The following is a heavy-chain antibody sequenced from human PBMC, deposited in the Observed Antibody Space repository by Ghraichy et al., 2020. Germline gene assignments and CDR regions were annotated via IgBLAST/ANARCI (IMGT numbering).Heavy chain of an antibody. Sequence: GESLNISCAASGFTFSSYSMNWVRQAPGKGLEWVSYISSSSSTIYYADSVKGRFTISRDNAKNSLYLQMNSLRDEDTAVYYCARDWVYSSGWYCWIDPWGQGTLVTVSS. V-gene: IGHV3-48*02. CDR1: GFTFSSYS. D-gene: IGHD6-19*01. CDR3: ARDWVYSSGWYCWIDP. CDR2: ISSSSSTI. J-gene: IGHJ5*02.